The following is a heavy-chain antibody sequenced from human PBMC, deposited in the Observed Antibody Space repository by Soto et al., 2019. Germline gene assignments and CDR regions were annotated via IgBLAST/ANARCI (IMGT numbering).Heavy chain of an antibody. V-gene: IGHV1-69*06. D-gene: IGHD1-26*01. CDR3: AKWRGIVDNYYYYGMDV. CDR2: IIHFFEKP. CDR1: GGAFVTSA. Sequence: SVKVSCKASGGAFVTSAISWLRQAPGQGLEWMGGIIHFFEKPTYAQKFQGRITITADKSTTTAYMEVTGLRPADTAVYYCAKWRGIVDNYYYYGMDVWGQGTKVTVSS. J-gene: IGHJ6*02.